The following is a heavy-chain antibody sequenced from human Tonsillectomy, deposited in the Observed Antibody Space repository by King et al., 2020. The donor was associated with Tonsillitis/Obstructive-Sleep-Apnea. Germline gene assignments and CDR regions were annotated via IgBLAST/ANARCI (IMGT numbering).Heavy chain of an antibody. CDR1: GGSFSGYY. CDR2: INHSGST. V-gene: IGHV4-34*01. D-gene: IGHD2-2*02. CDR3: ASLALDSSSTSCYSSYYYYGMDV. Sequence: VQLQQWGAGLLKPSETLSLTCAVYGGSFSGYYWSWIRQPPGKGLEWIGEINHSGSTNYNPSLTSRVSISVDTSKNQFSLKLSSVTAANTAVYYCASLALDSSSTSCYSSYYYYGMDVWGQGTTVTDSS. J-gene: IGHJ6*02.